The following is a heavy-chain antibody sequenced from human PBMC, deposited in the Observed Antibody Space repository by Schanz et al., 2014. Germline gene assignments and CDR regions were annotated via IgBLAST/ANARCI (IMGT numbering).Heavy chain of an antibody. CDR2: IRNNGVSK. V-gene: IGHV3-33*03. CDR3: ARPRVDCSEVDY. J-gene: IGHJ4*02. D-gene: IGHD2-21*02. Sequence: QAQLMESGGGVVQPGTSLILSCSASGFSLNTYGIHWFRQPAGKGLEWVAVIRNNGVSKYYADSVRGRFTISRDSFQKTLYLRMSSLRAEDTSVYYCARPRVDCSEVDYWGQGTLVTVSS. CDR1: GFSLNTYG.